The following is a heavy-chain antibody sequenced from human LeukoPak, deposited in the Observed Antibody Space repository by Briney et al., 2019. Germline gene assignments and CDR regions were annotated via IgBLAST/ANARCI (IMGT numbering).Heavy chain of an antibody. Sequence: PSETLSLTCTVSIGSISSYYWSWIRQPPGKGLEWIAYIYYSGSTNYNPSLKSRVTISVDTSKNQLSLKLSSVTAADTAVYYCARHGVAVAGSSLYYYMDVWGKGTTVTVSS. V-gene: IGHV4-59*08. CDR3: ARHGVAVAGSSLYYYMDV. CDR2: IYYSGST. J-gene: IGHJ6*03. CDR1: IGSISSYY. D-gene: IGHD6-19*01.